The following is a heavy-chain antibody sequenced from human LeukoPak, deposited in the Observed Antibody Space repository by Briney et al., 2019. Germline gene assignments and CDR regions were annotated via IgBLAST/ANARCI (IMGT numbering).Heavy chain of an antibody. CDR1: GFTFSSYP. D-gene: IGHD6-13*01. J-gene: IGHJ4*02. CDR3: AKYSRPSSRVFDY. Sequence: SGGSLRLSCAGSGFTFSSYPMTWVRQAPGKGLDWVSTIDTSGTTDYADSVKGRFTISRDNSRNTLYLQMNSLRAEDTAVYFCAKYSRPSSRVFDYWGQGTLATVSP. CDR2: IDTSGTT. V-gene: IGHV3-23*01.